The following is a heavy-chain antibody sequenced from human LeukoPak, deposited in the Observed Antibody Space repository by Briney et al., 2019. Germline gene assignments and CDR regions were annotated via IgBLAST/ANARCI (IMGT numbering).Heavy chain of an antibody. CDR1: GFTFSNYA. CDR2: ITGSGGST. J-gene: IGHJ4*02. Sequence: PGGSLRLSCAASGFTFSNYAMSWVRQAPGKGLEWVSAITGSGGSTYYADSVKGRFTIYRDNSKNTLYLQMNSLRAEDTAVYYCAKWGDYDVLTGYYDPDYWGQGTLVTVSS. D-gene: IGHD3-9*01. CDR3: AKWGDYDVLTGYYDPDY. V-gene: IGHV3-23*01.